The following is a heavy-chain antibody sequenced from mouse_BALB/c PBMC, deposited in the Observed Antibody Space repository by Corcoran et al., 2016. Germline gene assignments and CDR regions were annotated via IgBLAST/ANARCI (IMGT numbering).Heavy chain of an antibody. J-gene: IGHJ3*01. D-gene: IGHD2-1*01. Sequence: EVHLQTSGAVPVKLGASWRIPYTASGYSFTGYPRNWVKQSHGKNLEWIGLINPYNGGASYNQKFKGKATLTVDKSSSTAYMELLSLTSEDSAVYYCARRGNYPVAYWGQGTLVTVS. CDR1: GYSFTGYP. V-gene: IGHV1-26*01. CDR3: ARRGNYPVAY. CDR2: INPYNGGA.